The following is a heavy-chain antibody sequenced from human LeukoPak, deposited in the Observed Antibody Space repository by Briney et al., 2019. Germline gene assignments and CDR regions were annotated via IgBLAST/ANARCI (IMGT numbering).Heavy chain of an antibody. CDR2: INHSGST. D-gene: IGHD3-22*01. CDR1: GGSFSGYY. J-gene: IGHJ4*02. V-gene: IGHV4-34*01. CDR3: AQFPYYDSSGYYFDY. Sequence: SETLSLTCAVYGGSFSGYYWSWIRQPPGKGLEWIGEINHSGSTIYNPSLKSRVTISVDTSKNQFSLKLSSVTAADTAVYYCAQFPYYDSSGYYFDYWGQGTLVTVSS.